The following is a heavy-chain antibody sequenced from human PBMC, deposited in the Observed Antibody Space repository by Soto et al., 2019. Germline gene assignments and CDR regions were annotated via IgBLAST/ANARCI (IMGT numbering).Heavy chain of an antibody. CDR3: ARDGPLSSPTSGWFDP. Sequence: EVQVVESGGGLVQPGGSLRLSCVASGFTFSSYWMSWVRQAPGKGLEWVANIKQDGNERHYMDSVKGRFTISRDNAKNSLDLLMNSLKPEDTAVYYCARDGPLSSPTSGWFDPWGQGTLVIVSS. CDR1: GFTFSSYW. J-gene: IGHJ5*02. CDR2: IKQDGNER. V-gene: IGHV3-7*03. D-gene: IGHD2-2*01.